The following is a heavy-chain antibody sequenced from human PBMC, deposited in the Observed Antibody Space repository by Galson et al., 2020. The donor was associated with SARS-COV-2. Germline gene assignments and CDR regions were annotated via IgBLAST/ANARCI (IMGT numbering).Heavy chain of an antibody. CDR1: GGSFSGHY. CDR2: ITQSGSV. J-gene: IGHJ4*02. CDR3: ARGLLQTTMVIVVFTSAPFYFDS. Sequence: SQTLSLTCAVYGGSFSGHYWSWIRQSPGKGLDWLGEITQSGSVNYTPSLKSRVPISAATSKNQFSLELRSVTAADTAMYYCARGLLQTTMVIVVFTSAPFYFDSWGQGTLVSVSS. D-gene: IGHD3-22*01. V-gene: IGHV4-34*01.